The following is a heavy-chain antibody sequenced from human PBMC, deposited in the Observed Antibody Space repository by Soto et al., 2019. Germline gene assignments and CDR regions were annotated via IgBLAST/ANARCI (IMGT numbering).Heavy chain of an antibody. Sequence: SETLSLTCAVDGESFSEYYWSWIRQPPGKGLEWIGENNHRGSSNYNPSLKSRVSIVVDSSRNQISLMLTSVTAADTGVYYCARGTRYCSSTSCYYDYYYYMDVWGKGTTVTVSS. CDR1: GESFSEYY. V-gene: IGHV4-34*01. CDR3: ARGTRYCSSTSCYYDYYYYMDV. CDR2: NNHRGSS. J-gene: IGHJ6*03. D-gene: IGHD2-2*01.